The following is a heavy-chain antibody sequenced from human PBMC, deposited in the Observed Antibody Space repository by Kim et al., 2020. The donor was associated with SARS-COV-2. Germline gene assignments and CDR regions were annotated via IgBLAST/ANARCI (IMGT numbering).Heavy chain of an antibody. Sequence: SVKVSCKASGGTFSSYAISWVRQAPGQGLEWMGRIIPILGLANYAQKFQGRVTITADKSTSTAYMELSSLRSEDTAVYYCARDEADPVAGTFVYWGQGTLVTVSS. D-gene: IGHD6-19*01. CDR3: ARDEADPVAGTFVY. V-gene: IGHV1-69*04. CDR2: IIPILGLA. CDR1: GGTFSSYA. J-gene: IGHJ4*02.